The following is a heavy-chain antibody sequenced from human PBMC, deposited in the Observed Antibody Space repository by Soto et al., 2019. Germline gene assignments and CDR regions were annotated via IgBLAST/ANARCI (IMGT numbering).Heavy chain of an antibody. CDR1: GFTFSSYG. J-gene: IGHJ3*02. CDR2: IWYDGSNK. V-gene: IGHV3-33*06. Sequence: QVQLVESGGGVVQPGRSLRLSCAASGFTFSSYGMHWVRQAPGKGLEWVAVIWYDGSNKYYADSVKGRFTISRDNSKNTLYLQMNSLNAEDTAVYYCAKDSSRDAFDIWGQGTMVTVSS. D-gene: IGHD6-19*01. CDR3: AKDSSRDAFDI.